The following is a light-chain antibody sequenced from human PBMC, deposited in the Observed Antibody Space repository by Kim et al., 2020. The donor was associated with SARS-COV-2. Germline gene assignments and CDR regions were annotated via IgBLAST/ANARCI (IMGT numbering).Light chain of an antibody. CDR1: NIGSKS. Sequence: PGETARITCGGTNIGSKSVHWYQQRPGRAPVLVIYYDRDRPSGIPERFSGSNSGNTATLTISGVEAGDEADYYCQVWDTNTDHHVFGSGTKVTVL. J-gene: IGLJ1*01. V-gene: IGLV3-21*01. CDR2: YDR. CDR3: QVWDTNTDHHV.